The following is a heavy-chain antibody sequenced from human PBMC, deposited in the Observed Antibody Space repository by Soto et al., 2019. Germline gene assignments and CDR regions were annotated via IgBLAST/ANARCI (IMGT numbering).Heavy chain of an antibody. CDR2: ISFDGNNA. Sequence: GGSLRLSCAASGFTFTSYGLLWVRQAPGKGLEWVATISFDGNNAYYADFVKGRFTISRDNSKNMLFLEMNSLRLEDTAVFYCARDGGSFYDFWGKFPQFWGLGTLVPVSS. CDR3: ARDGGSFYDFWGKFPQF. D-gene: IGHD3-3*01. V-gene: IGHV3-30*03. J-gene: IGHJ4*02. CDR1: GFTFTSYG.